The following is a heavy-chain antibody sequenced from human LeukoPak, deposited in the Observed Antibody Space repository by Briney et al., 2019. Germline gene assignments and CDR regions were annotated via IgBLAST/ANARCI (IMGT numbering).Heavy chain of an antibody. J-gene: IGHJ3*02. V-gene: IGHV4-39*01. CDR3: VQGGNYGANTFDI. CDR2: VYYSGTT. D-gene: IGHD1-26*01. Sequence: SETLSLTCTVSGASISSSRYYWAWIRQPPGKELEWIANVYYSGTTYYNPSLKSRVTLSVDTSKNQLSVKLTSVTAADTAVYYCVQGGNYGANTFDIWAQGTKVTVSS. CDR1: GASISSSRYY.